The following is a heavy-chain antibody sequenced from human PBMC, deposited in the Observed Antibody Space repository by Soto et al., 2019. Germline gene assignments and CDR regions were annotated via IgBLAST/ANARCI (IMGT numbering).Heavy chain of an antibody. V-gene: IGHV1-69*13. D-gene: IGHD5-12*01. CDR1: GGTFSSYA. J-gene: IGHJ4*02. CDR2: IVPIFGTA. Sequence: SVKVSCKASGGTFSSYANSWFRQAPGQGLEWMGGIVPIFGTANYAQRFQGRVTITADEPTSTGYMELISPRSDDTAVYYCAREGSGYNFWGQGTKVTVSS. CDR3: AREGSGYNF.